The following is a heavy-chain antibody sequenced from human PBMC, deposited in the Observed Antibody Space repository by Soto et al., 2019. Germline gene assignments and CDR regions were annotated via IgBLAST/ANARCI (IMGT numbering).Heavy chain of an antibody. V-gene: IGHV1-46*01. Sequence: ASVKVSCKASGYTFTGYYMRWVRQAPGQGLEWMGIINPSGGSTSYAQKFQGRVTMTRDTSTSTVYMELSSLRSEDTAVYYCARDGDDYGGNYYFDYWGQGTLVTVSS. CDR1: GYTFTGYY. CDR2: INPSGGST. CDR3: ARDGDDYGGNYYFDY. J-gene: IGHJ4*02. D-gene: IGHD4-17*01.